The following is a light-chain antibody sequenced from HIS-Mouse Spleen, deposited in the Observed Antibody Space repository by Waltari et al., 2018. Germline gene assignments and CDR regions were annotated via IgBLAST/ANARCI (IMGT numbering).Light chain of an antibody. V-gene: IGKV3-20*01. Sequence: EIVLTQSPGTLSLSPGERATLSCRASQSVSSSYLAWYQQKPGQAPRLLIYGASSRATGIPDRLSGSGSGTDFTLTISRLEPEDFAVYYCQQYGSSFTFGPGTKVDIK. CDR1: QSVSSSY. CDR2: GAS. CDR3: QQYGSSFT. J-gene: IGKJ3*01.